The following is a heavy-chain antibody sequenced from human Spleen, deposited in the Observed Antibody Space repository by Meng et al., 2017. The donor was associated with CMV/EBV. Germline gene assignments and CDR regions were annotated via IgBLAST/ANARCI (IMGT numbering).Heavy chain of an antibody. V-gene: IGHV3-21*01. J-gene: IGHJ4*02. Sequence: GGSLRLSCAASGFTFKTFTMIWVRQAPRKGLEWVSSISSGSDYMYYADSVKGRWTISRDTLKNTLYLQMNGLRADDTAVYYCASQPDSSGYAPEKWGQGTLVTVSS. CDR3: ASQPDSSGYAPEK. D-gene: IGHD3-22*01. CDR1: GFTFKTFT. CDR2: ISSGSDYM.